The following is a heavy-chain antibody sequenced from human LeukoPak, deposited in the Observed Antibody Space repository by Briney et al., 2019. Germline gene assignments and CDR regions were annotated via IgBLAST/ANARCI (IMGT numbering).Heavy chain of an antibody. Sequence: GSVTVSCKASRYTFTSYAMNGVRQAPAQGREWMGWSNTNTGKPTYAHGLTGRVVFSLDTPVRTAYLQISSLKAEDPAVYYCARDRVLLWFGESYYCDYWGEGTLVTVPS. J-gene: IGHJ4*02. CDR1: RYTFTSYA. D-gene: IGHD3-10*01. CDR2: SNTNTGKP. V-gene: IGHV7-4-1*02. CDR3: ARDRVLLWFGESYYCDY.